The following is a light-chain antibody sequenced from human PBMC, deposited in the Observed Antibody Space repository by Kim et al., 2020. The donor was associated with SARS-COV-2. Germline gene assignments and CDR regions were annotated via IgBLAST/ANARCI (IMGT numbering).Light chain of an antibody. CDR3: QQTYSAPFT. V-gene: IGKV1-39*01. CDR1: DSVNTY. CDR2: ATS. J-gene: IGKJ2*01. Sequence: DIQMTQSPSSLSASIGDRVTITCRASDSVNTYLDWYRVKPGKAPHLLIFATSNLQSGVASTFSGSGSGTEYTLTISSLQPEDFATYYCQQTYSAPFTFGQGTRLEL.